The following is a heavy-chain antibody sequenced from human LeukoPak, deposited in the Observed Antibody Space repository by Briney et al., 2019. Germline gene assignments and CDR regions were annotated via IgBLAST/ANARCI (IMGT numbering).Heavy chain of an antibody. D-gene: IGHD6-13*01. Sequence: GGSLRLSCAASGCTFDDYAMHWVRQVPGKGLEWVSLILGDGSSTNYADSVKGRFTISRDNSKNSLYLHMNSLRVEDTALYFCAKDRYSSSWYTIDYWGQGTLVTVSS. CDR1: GCTFDDYA. CDR2: ILGDGSST. J-gene: IGHJ4*02. V-gene: IGHV3-43*02. CDR3: AKDRYSSSWYTIDY.